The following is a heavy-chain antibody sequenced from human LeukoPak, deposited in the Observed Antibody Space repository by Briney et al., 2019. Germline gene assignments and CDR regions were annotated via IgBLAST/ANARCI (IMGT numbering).Heavy chain of an antibody. CDR1: GGTFSSYT. D-gene: IGHD3-22*01. CDR3: AREYYYDSSGYYYFPD. CDR2: IIPILGIA. V-gene: IGHV1-69*04. J-gene: IGHJ4*02. Sequence: SVKVSCKASGGTFSSYTISWVRQAPGQGLEWMGRIIPILGIANYAQKFQGRVTITADKSTSTAYMELSSLRSEDTAVYYCAREYYYDSSGYYYFPDWGQGTLVTVSS.